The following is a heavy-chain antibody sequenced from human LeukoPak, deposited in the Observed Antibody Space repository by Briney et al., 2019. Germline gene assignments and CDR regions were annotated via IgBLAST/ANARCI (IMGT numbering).Heavy chain of an antibody. CDR3: AKAPSRTLEVAATFFDY. V-gene: IGHV3-23*01. Sequence: QPGGSLRLSCAASGFTFSSYAMSWVRQAPGKGLEWVPAISGSGGSTYYAGSVKGRFTISRDNSKNTLYLQMNSLRAEDTAVYYCAKAPSRTLEVAATFFDYWGQGTLVTVSS. J-gene: IGHJ4*02. D-gene: IGHD2-15*01. CDR2: ISGSGGST. CDR1: GFTFSSYA.